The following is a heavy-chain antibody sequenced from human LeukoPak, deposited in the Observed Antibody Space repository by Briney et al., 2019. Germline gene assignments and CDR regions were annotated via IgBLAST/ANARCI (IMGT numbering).Heavy chain of an antibody. CDR1: GGSISSSSYY. Sequence: PSETLSLTCTVSGGSISSSSYYWGWIRQPPGKGLEWIGTIYYSGSTFSNPSFRSRVTISVDTSKNQFSLKLSSVTAADTAVYFCARPTFSGYYSGPFDIWGQGTIVTVSS. CDR3: ARPTFSGYYSGPFDI. V-gene: IGHV4-39*01. CDR2: IYYSGST. D-gene: IGHD3-22*01. J-gene: IGHJ3*02.